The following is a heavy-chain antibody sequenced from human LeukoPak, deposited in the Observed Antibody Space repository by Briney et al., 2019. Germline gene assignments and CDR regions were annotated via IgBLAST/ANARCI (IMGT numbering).Heavy chain of an antibody. CDR3: ARLTGDHYYYYYMDV. CDR2: IYYSGST. Sequence: SETLSLTCTVSGGSISSSSYYWGWIRQPPGKGLEWIGSIYYSGSTYYNPSLKSRVTISVDTSKNRFSLKLSSVTAADTAVYYCARLTGDHYYYYYMDVWGKGTTVTVSS. CDR1: GGSISSSSYY. V-gene: IGHV4-39*01. J-gene: IGHJ6*03. D-gene: IGHD7-27*01.